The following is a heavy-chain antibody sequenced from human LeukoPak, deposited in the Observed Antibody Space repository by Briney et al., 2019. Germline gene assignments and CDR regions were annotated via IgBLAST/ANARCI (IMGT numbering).Heavy chain of an antibody. Sequence: PGRSLRLSCAASGFTFSSYSMNWVRQAPGKGLEWVSSISSSSSYIYYADSVKGRLTISRDNAKNSLYLQMNSLRAEDTAVYYCARDRDYCSSTSCPYYFDYWGQGTLVTVSS. D-gene: IGHD2-2*01. CDR1: GFTFSSYS. CDR3: ARDRDYCSSTSCPYYFDY. V-gene: IGHV3-21*01. J-gene: IGHJ4*02. CDR2: ISSSSSYI.